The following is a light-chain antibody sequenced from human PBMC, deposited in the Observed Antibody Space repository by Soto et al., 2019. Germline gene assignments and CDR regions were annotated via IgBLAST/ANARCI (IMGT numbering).Light chain of an antibody. CDR1: SSDVGGYSS. CDR2: EVS. Sequence: QSVLTQPASVSGSPGQSITISCTGTSSDVGGYSSVSWFQQHPGKAPKLIIYEVSNRPSGVSYRFSGSKSGNTASLTISGLQPEDEADYYCSSYTGRSTYVFGLGTQLTVL. CDR3: SSYTGRSTYV. J-gene: IGLJ1*01. V-gene: IGLV2-14*01.